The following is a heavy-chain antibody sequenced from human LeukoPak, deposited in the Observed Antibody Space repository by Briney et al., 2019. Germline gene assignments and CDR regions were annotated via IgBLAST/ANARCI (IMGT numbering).Heavy chain of an antibody. Sequence: GGSLRLSCAASGFTFSDYYMSWIRQAPGKGLEWVSYISSSSGYTNYADSVKGRFTISRDNAKNSLYLQMNSLRVEDTAVYYCARGGSSGFWVYWGQGTLVTVPS. CDR3: ARGGSSGFWVY. CDR2: ISSSSGYT. V-gene: IGHV3-11*06. J-gene: IGHJ4*02. D-gene: IGHD3-22*01. CDR1: GFTFSDYY.